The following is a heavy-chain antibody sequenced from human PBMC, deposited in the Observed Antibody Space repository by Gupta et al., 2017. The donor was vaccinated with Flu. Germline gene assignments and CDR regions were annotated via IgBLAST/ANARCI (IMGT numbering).Heavy chain of an antibody. CDR2: ISGSGAST. J-gene: IGHJ4*02. CDR3: AKHPNSGTYFYFDY. Sequence: EVQLLESGGNLEQPGGSLRLSCAASGFSFNNYAMSWVRQAPGRGLEWVSAISGSGASTYYADSVKGRFTISRDNSKYTLYLQINNVRAEDTAVYYCAKHPNSGTYFYFDYWGQGTLVTVSS. CDR1: GFSFNNYA. V-gene: IGHV3-23*01. D-gene: IGHD1-26*01.